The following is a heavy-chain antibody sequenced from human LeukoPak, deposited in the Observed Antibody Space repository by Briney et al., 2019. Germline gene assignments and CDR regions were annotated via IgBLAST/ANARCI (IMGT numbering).Heavy chain of an antibody. V-gene: IGHV4-34*01. Sequence: SETLSLTCAVYGGSFSGYYWSWIRQPPGKGLEWIGEINHSGSTNHNPSLKSRVTISVDTSKNQFSLKLSSVTAADTAVYYCARGGRITMVRGATNVAFDIWGQGTMVTVSS. D-gene: IGHD3-10*01. CDR1: GGSFSGYY. CDR2: INHSGST. CDR3: ARGGRITMVRGATNVAFDI. J-gene: IGHJ3*02.